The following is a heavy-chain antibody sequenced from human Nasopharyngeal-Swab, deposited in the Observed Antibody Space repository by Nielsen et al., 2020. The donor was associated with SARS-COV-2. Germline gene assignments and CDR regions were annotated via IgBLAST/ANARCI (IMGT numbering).Heavy chain of an antibody. V-gene: IGHV3-7*01. Sequence: GESLKISCAASGFTFSSYWMSWVRQAPGKGLEWVANIKQDGSEKYYVDSVKGRFTISRDNAKNSLYLQMNSLRAEDTAVYYCAREVVTMIVVTHYYYGMYVWGQGTTVTVSS. D-gene: IGHD3-22*01. CDR3: AREVVTMIVVTHYYYGMYV. CDR1: GFTFSSYW. J-gene: IGHJ6*02. CDR2: IKQDGSEK.